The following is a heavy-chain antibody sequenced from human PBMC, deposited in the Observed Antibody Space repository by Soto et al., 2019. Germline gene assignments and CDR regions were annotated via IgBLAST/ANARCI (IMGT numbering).Heavy chain of an antibody. CDR3: ARSSDYGVSHWFDP. D-gene: IGHD3-16*01. Sequence: QLQLQESGPGLVKPSETLSLTCTVSGGSISSSSYYWGWIRQPPGKGLEWIGSIYYSGSTYYNPSLKSRVTISVDTSKNQFSLKLSSVTAADTAVYYCARSSDYGVSHWFDPWGQGTLVTVSS. CDR1: GGSISSSSYY. CDR2: IYYSGST. V-gene: IGHV4-39*01. J-gene: IGHJ5*02.